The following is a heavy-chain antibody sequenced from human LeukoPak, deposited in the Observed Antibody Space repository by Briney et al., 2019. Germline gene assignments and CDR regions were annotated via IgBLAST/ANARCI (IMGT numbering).Heavy chain of an antibody. Sequence: QPGVSLRFTCAASGFTFNIFWMLWVRQGPGKGLVWVSRINSDGSSTSHALCGRSTFTIARDNAKNTLYLQMNSLIAEDTAVYYCARSKKQQLVHYDAFDIWGQGTMVTVSS. V-gene: IGHV3-74*01. J-gene: IGHJ3*02. CDR2: INSDGSST. CDR1: GFTFNIFW. D-gene: IGHD6-13*01. CDR3: ARSKKQQLVHYDAFDI.